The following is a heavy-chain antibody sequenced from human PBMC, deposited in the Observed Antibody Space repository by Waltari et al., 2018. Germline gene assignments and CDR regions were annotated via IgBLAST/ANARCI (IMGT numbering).Heavy chain of an antibody. V-gene: IGHV3-30*18. J-gene: IGHJ6*02. Sequence: QVQLVESGGGVVQPGRSLRLSCAASGFTFSSYGMHWVRQAPGQGLEWVAVISYDGSNKYYADSVKGRFTISRDNSKNTLYLQMNSLRAEDTAVYYCAKNRYCSSTSCYHRGMDVWGQGTTVTVSS. D-gene: IGHD2-2*01. CDR1: GFTFSSYG. CDR3: AKNRYCSSTSCYHRGMDV. CDR2: ISYDGSNK.